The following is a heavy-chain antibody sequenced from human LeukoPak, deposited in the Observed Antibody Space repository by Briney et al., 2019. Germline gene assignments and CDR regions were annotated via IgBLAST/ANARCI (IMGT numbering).Heavy chain of an antibody. V-gene: IGHV4-38-2*02. D-gene: IGHD3-10*01. CDR2: IYYSGST. J-gene: IGHJ6*03. CDR3: ASILTYGSGSMLSYYYYMDV. Sequence: SETLSLTCTVSGYSISSDYYWGWIRQSPGKGLEWIGSIYYSGSTYYNPSLKSRVTISVDTSKNQFSLKLSSVTAADTAVYYCASILTYGSGSMLSYYYYMDVWGKGTTVTISS. CDR1: GYSISSDYY.